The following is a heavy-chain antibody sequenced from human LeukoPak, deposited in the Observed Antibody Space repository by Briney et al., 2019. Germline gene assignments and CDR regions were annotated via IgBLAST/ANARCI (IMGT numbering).Heavy chain of an antibody. CDR2: ISYGGEYT. CDR3: AMKLPGNPYHFHY. CDR1: GFIFITYD. Sequence: GGSLRLSCAASGFIFITYDMTWVRQAPGRGLEYVASISYGGEYTFYSGSVRGRFTVSRDNSRNILFLQMNSLRAEDTALYFCAMKLPGNPYHFHYWGQGTLVTVS. J-gene: IGHJ4*02. V-gene: IGHV3-23*01. D-gene: IGHD1-14*01.